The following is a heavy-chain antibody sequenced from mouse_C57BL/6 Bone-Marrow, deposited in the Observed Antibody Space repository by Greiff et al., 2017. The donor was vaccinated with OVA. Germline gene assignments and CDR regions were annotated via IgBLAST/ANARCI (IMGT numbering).Heavy chain of an antibody. V-gene: IGHV5-4*01. J-gene: IGHJ1*03. CDR2: ISDGGSYT. Sequence: EVKVEESGGGLVKPGGSLKLSCAASGFTFSSYAMSWVRQTPEKRLEWVATISDGGSYTYYPDNVKGRFTISRDNAKNNLYLQMSHLKSEDTAMYYCARDHDWYFDVWGTGTTVTVSS. CDR3: ARDHDWYFDV. CDR1: GFTFSSYA.